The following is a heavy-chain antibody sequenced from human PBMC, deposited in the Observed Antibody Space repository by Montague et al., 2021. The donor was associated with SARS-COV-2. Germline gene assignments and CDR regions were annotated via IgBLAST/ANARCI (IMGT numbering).Heavy chain of an antibody. Sequence: SLRLSCAASGFTFSSYAMHWVRQAPGKGLEWAAVISYDGSNKYYADSVKGRFTIPRDNSKITLYLQMNRLRAEDTAVYYCASSYQQLAFDAFDIWGQGTMVTVSS. D-gene: IGHD6-13*01. CDR2: ISYDGSNK. CDR3: ASSYQQLAFDAFDI. CDR1: GFTFSSYA. J-gene: IGHJ3*02. V-gene: IGHV3-30-3*01.